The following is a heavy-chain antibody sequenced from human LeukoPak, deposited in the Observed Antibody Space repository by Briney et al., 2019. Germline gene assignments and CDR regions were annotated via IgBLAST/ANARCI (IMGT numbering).Heavy chain of an antibody. J-gene: IGHJ4*02. CDR2: ISGSGDNT. D-gene: IGHD4-17*01. V-gene: IGHV3-23*01. CDR3: AKDHRGVTTGSYYFDY. CDR1: GFTFSSYA. Sequence: GGSLRLSCAASGFTFSSYALTWVRQAPGKGLEWVSSISGSGDNTFYADSVKGGFTISTDNSNNTLYLQMNSLRAEDTALYYCAKDHRGVTTGSYYFDYWGEGTVVTVSS.